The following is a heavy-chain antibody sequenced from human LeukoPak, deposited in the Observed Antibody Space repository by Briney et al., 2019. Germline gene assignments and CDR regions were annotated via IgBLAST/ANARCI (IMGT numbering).Heavy chain of an antibody. D-gene: IGHD4-17*01. CDR3: ARAEGSTVVPRDYQNDY. CDR1: GYTFTSYY. J-gene: IGHJ4*02. CDR2: INPNSGGT. Sequence: ASVKVSCKASGYTFTSYYMHWVRQAPGQGLEWMGWINPNSGGTNYAQKLQGRVTMTTDTSTSTAYMELRSLRSDDTAVYYCARAEGSTVVPRDYQNDYWGQGTLVTVSS. V-gene: IGHV1-2*02.